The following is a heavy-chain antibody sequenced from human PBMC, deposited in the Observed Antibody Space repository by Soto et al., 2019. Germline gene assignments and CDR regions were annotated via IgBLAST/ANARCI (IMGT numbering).Heavy chain of an antibody. J-gene: IGHJ4*02. CDR1: GGSISSTSYY. CDR2: IFYSGST. V-gene: IGHV4-39*01. D-gene: IGHD3-9*01. Sequence: PSETLSLTCTVSGGSISSTSYYWGWVRQPPGKGLEWIGGIFYSGSTYYNPSLKSRVTISVDTSKNQFSLKLSSVTAADTAVYYCARMGIEDTLTGYYFDHWGQGSLVTVSS. CDR3: ARMGIEDTLTGYYFDH.